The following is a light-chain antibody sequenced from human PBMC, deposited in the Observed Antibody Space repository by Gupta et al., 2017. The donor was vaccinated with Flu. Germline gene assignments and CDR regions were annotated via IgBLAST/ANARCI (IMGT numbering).Light chain of an antibody. Sequence: TRAWTAGSTYTANEASWYHQMPVRPPRTLIYNASSRSYGVPVRFSGSNLGNKAALTITGAQADDDADYYCLLEVDGDIQWVFGGGTRLTVL. CDR1: AGSTYTANE. J-gene: IGLJ3*02. CDR3: LLEVDGDIQWV. V-gene: IGLV8-61*01. CDR2: NAS.